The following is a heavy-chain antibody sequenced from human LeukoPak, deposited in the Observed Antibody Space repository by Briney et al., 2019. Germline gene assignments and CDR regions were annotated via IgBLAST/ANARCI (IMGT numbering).Heavy chain of an antibody. Sequence: GASVKVPCKVSGYTLTELSMHWVRQAPGKGLEWMGGFDPEDGETIYAQKFQGRVTMTEDTSTDTAYMELSSLRSEDTAVYYCATGNYEMDAFDIWGQGTMVTVSS. D-gene: IGHD1-7*01. CDR3: ATGNYEMDAFDI. CDR2: FDPEDGET. V-gene: IGHV1-24*01. CDR1: GYTLTELS. J-gene: IGHJ3*02.